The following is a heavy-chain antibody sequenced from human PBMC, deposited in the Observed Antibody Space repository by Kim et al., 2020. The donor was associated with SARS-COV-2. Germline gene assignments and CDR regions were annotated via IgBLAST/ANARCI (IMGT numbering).Heavy chain of an antibody. CDR3: ARGNTVTFDY. Sequence: SETLSLTCAVYGGSFSGYYWSWIRQPPGKGLEWIGEINHSGSTNYNPSLKSRVTISVDTSKNQFSLKLSSVTAADTAVYYCARGNTVTFDYWGQGTLVTVSS. D-gene: IGHD4-17*01. CDR1: GGSFSGYY. V-gene: IGHV4-34*01. J-gene: IGHJ4*02. CDR2: INHSGST.